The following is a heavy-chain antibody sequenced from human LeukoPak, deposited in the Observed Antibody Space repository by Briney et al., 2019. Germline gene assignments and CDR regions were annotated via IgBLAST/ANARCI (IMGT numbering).Heavy chain of an antibody. CDR1: GFTFSSCS. CDR3: ARDGGFFGSPLYYYYMDV. J-gene: IGHJ6*03. Sequence: GGPLRLSCAGSGFTFSSCSGNRVPQAPGKGLEWSSPISSSSSYIDYADSVQGRFTISRDNAKNSLYLQMISLRAEDTAVYYCARDGGFFGSPLYYYYMDVWGKGTTVTVSS. D-gene: IGHD3-16*01. CDR2: ISSSSSYI. V-gene: IGHV3-21*01.